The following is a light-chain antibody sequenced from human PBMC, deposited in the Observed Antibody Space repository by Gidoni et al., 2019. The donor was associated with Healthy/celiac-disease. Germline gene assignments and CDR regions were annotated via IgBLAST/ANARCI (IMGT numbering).Light chain of an antibody. Sequence: DIQMTQSPSSLSASVGDRVTITCRASQSISSYLNWYQQKPGKAPKLLIYAASSVQSGVPPRFSGSGSGTDFTLTISSLQPEDFATYYCQQSYSTSWTFGQGTKVEIK. CDR1: QSISSY. CDR2: AAS. J-gene: IGKJ1*01. V-gene: IGKV1-39*01. CDR3: QQSYSTSWT.